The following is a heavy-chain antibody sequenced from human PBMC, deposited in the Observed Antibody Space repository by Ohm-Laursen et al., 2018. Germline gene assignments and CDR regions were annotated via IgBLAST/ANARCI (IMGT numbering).Heavy chain of an antibody. D-gene: IGHD3-9*01. CDR3: ARHGTNVLRYFYDWFDP. CDR1: GGSISSYY. J-gene: IGHJ5*02. CDR2: IYYSGST. V-gene: IGHV4-59*08. Sequence: PGTLSLTCTVSGGSISSYYWSWIRQPPGKGLEWIGYIYYSGSTNYNPSLKSRVTISVDTSKNQFSLKLSSVTAADTAVYYCARHGTNVLRYFYDWFDPWGQGTLVTVSS.